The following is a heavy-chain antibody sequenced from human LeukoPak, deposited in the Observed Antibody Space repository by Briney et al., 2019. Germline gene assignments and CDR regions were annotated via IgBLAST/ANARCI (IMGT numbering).Heavy chain of an antibody. CDR3: AIATTGRGAFGS. V-gene: IGHV3-7*01. CDR2: TNEAGGDK. Sequence: GGSLRLSCAASGFTFSDYSMNWVRQAPGKGLECVASTNEAGGDKLYVDSVKGRFTISRDNSKNSLSLQMNSLTAEDTAIYYCAIATTGRGAFGSWGQGTLVSVSS. D-gene: IGHD1-1*01. J-gene: IGHJ4*02. CDR1: GFTFSDYS.